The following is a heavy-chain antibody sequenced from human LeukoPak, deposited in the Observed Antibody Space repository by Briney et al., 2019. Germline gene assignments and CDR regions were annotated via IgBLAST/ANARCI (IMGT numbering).Heavy chain of an antibody. D-gene: IGHD4-11*01. CDR3: AKKGVTVIGSNRFDS. CDR1: GFTINNYA. V-gene: IGHV3-23*01. Sequence: GGSLRLSCAASGFTINNYAMSWVRQAPGKGLEWVSILSASGGTIYYADSVKGRFTISRDNSKNTLYLQMNSLRAEDTAVYYCAKKGVTVIGSNRFDSWGQGTLVTVSS. CDR2: LSASGGTI. J-gene: IGHJ5*01.